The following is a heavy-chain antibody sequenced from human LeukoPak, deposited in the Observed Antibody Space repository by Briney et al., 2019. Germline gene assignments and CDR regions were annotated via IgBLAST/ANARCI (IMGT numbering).Heavy chain of an antibody. Sequence: SETLSLTCAVYGGSFSGYYWSWIRQPPGKGLEWIGEINHSGSTNYNPSLESRVTISVDTSKNQFSLKLSSVTAADTAVYYCARGTMTTVTYYFDYWGQGTLVTVSS. D-gene: IGHD4-17*01. V-gene: IGHV4-34*01. CDR3: ARGTMTTVTYYFDY. CDR2: INHSGST. J-gene: IGHJ4*02. CDR1: GGSFSGYY.